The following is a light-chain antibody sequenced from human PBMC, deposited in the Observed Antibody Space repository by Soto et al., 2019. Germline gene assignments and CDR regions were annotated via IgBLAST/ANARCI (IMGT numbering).Light chain of an antibody. CDR2: GNN. CDR3: QSYDSSLSGWV. V-gene: IGLV1-40*01. Sequence: QSVLTQPPSVSGAPGQKVTISCTRSSSNIGAAYDVHWYQHLPGTAPKLLIYGNNNRPSGVPDRFSGSKSGTSASLAITGLQAEDASDYYCQSYDSSLSGWVFGGGTKVTGL. CDR1: SSNIGAAYD. J-gene: IGLJ3*02.